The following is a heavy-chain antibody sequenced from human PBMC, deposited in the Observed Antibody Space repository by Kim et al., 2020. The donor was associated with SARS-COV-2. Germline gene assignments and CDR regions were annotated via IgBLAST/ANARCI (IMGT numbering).Heavy chain of an antibody. V-gene: IGHV2-5*02. CDR3: AHRRQPWDGDWFDT. J-gene: IGHJ5*02. D-gene: IGHD1-1*01. Sequence: SGPTLVNPTQTLTLTCTFSGFSLTNKRVAVGWIRQPPGKALEWLAIIYGDDDKYYSPFLQSRLTITKDTSKNQVVLIMTNMDPVDTGTYFCAHRRQPWDGDWFDTWGQGTLVTVSS. CDR2: IYGDDDK. CDR1: GFSLTNKRVA.